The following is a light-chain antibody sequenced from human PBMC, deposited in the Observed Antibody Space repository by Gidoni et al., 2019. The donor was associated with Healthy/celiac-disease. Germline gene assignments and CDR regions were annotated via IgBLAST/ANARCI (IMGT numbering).Light chain of an antibody. CDR1: QSLLHSNGDNY. Sequence: DIVMTQSPLSLPVTPGETASISCRSSQSLLHSNGDNYVDWYLQKPGQSPQLLIYLGSNRASGVPDRFSGSGSGTDFTLKISRVEAEDVGVYYCMQALQTPLTFGGGTKVEIK. CDR3: MQALQTPLT. V-gene: IGKV2-28*01. CDR2: LGS. J-gene: IGKJ4*01.